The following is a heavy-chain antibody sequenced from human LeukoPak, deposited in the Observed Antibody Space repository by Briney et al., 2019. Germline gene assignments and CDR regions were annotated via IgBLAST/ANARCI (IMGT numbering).Heavy chain of an antibody. CDR2: IYYSGST. Sequence: SETLSLTCTVSGGSIRSYYWSWIRQPPGKGLEWIGYIYYSGSTNYNPSLKSRVAISVDTSKNQFSLKLDSVTAADTAVYYCARLQATVTIHAYFDYWGQGTLVTVSS. CDR1: GGSIRSYY. V-gene: IGHV4-59*01. CDR3: ARLQATVTIHAYFDY. J-gene: IGHJ4*01. D-gene: IGHD4-17*01.